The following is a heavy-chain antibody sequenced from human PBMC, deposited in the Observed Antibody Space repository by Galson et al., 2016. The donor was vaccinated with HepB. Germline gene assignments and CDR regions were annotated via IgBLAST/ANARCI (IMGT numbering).Heavy chain of an antibody. V-gene: IGHV1-24*01. Sequence: SVKVSCKVSGYTLTEFSMHWVRQAPGKGLDWMGGFDPEEGDTVYAQKFQGRVTMTEDTSTNTAYMELSSLRSEDTAVYYCARVDYYYDSSGYNSYYFDYWGQGTLVTVSS. J-gene: IGHJ4*02. CDR2: FDPEEGDT. CDR1: GYTLTEFS. CDR3: ARVDYYYDSSGYNSYYFDY. D-gene: IGHD3-22*01.